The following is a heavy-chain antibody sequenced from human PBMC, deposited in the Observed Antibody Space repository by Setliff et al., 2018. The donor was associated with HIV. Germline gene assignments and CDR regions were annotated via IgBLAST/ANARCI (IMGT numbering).Heavy chain of an antibody. D-gene: IGHD3-22*01. Sequence: GASVKVSCKVSGYTLSELSMHWVRQAPGKGLEWMGGFDPEDGETIYAQKFQGRVTMTEDTSTDTAYMALRSLRSEDTAVYYCATEFPRSSPYYYDSSGYYYWGQGTLVTVSS. CDR2: FDPEDGET. CDR1: GYTLSELS. V-gene: IGHV1-24*01. CDR3: ATEFPRSSPYYYDSSGYYY. J-gene: IGHJ4*02.